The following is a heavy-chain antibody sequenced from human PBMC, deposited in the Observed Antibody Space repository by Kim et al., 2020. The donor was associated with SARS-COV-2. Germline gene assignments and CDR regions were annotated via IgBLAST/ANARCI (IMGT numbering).Heavy chain of an antibody. J-gene: IGHJ3*02. CDR3: ARDNDILTGSGGAFDI. CDR2: IYYSGST. D-gene: IGHD3-9*01. Sequence: SETLSLTCTVSGGSISSYYWSWIRQPPGKGLEWIGYIYYSGSTNYNPSLKSRVTISVDTSKNQFSLKLSSVTAADTAVYYCARDNDILTGSGGAFDIWGQGTMVTVSS. CDR1: GGSISSYY. V-gene: IGHV4-59*01.